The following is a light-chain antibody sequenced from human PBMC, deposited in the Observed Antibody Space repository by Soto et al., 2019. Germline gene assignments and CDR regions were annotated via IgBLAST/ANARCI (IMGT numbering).Light chain of an antibody. Sequence: PGDRATLSCRASQSVGSSYLAWYQQKPGQTPRLLIYDASSRATGIPDRFSGSGSGTDFTLTISRLEPEDFAVYYCQQYETSPRTFGQGTKLEIK. V-gene: IGKV3-20*01. CDR1: QSVGSSY. CDR3: QQYETSPRT. CDR2: DAS. J-gene: IGKJ2*02.